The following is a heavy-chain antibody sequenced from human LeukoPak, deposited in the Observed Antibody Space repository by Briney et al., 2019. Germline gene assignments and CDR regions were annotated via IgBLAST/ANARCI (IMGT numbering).Heavy chain of an antibody. CDR2: IYPNSGGT. Sequence: GASVKVSCKASGYTFTGYYMHWVRQAPGQGLEWMGWIYPNSGGTNYAQKFQGRVTVTRDTSISTAYMELSSLRSEDTAVYYCARGAYYFDYWGQGTLVTVSS. V-gene: IGHV1-2*02. CDR3: ARGAYYFDY. CDR1: GYTFTGYY. J-gene: IGHJ4*02.